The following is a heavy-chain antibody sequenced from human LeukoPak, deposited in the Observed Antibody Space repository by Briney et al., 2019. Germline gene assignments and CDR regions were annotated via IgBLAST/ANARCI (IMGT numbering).Heavy chain of an antibody. J-gene: IGHJ4*02. D-gene: IGHD2-2*01. CDR1: GYTFTDYY. CDR3: GRKSTSRKTSEFDY. CDR2: IHPNSGGT. Sequence: GASAKLTCKASGYTFTDYYMNWVRQAPGQGLEWMGWIHPNSGGTNYAQKFQGRVTMTRDTSISTAYMELSRLTFDDTAVYYCGRKSTSRKTSEFDYWGQETLVTVSS. V-gene: IGHV1-2*02.